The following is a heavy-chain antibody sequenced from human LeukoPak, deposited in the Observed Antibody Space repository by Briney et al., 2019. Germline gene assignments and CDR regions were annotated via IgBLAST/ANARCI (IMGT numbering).Heavy chain of an antibody. V-gene: IGHV2-70*01. D-gene: IGHD3-22*01. J-gene: IGHJ4*02. CDR1: GFSLSTSGRC. CDR2: IDWDDDK. CDR3: ARIRVDYYDSSGYYGIDY. Sequence: SGPALVKPTPTLTLTCTFSGFSLSTSGRCVSWIRQPPGKTLEWLALIDWDDDKYSSTSLKTRLTISKDTSKNQVVLTMTNMDPVDTATYYCARIRVDYYDSSGYYGIDYWGQGTLVTVSS.